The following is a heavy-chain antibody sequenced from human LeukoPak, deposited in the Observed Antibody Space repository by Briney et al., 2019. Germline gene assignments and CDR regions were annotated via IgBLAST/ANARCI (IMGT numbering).Heavy chain of an antibody. CDR3: TRTGLVDFDY. J-gene: IGHJ4*02. D-gene: IGHD1-14*01. CDR2: IRRTAYGGAA. Sequence: PGGSLRLSCTGSGFTFGDPGISWVRQAAGKGLEWVAFIRRTAYGGAAEYAASVKGRFFLSRDDSKSVVHLQMNSLKTDDTAVYYCTRTGLVDFDYWGQGSRVTVSP. V-gene: IGHV3-49*04. CDR1: GFTFGDPG.